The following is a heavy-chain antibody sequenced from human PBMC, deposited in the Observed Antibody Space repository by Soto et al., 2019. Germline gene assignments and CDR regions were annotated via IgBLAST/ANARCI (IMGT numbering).Heavy chain of an antibody. V-gene: IGHV4-31*03. Sequence: SETLSLTCTVSGGSISSGGYYWSWIRQHPGKGLEWIGYIYYSGSTYYNPSLKSRVTISVDTSKNQFSLKLSSVTAAETAVYYCARVNTYCGGDCYHAPYYFDYWGQGTLVTVSS. CDR3: ARVNTYCGGDCYHAPYYFDY. CDR2: IYYSGST. D-gene: IGHD2-21*01. J-gene: IGHJ4*02. CDR1: GGSISSGGYY.